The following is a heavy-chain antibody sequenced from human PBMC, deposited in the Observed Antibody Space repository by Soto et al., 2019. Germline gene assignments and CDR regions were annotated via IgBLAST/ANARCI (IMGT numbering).Heavy chain of an antibody. Sequence: PSETLSLTCTVSGGSISSYYWSWIRQPPGKGLEWIGYIYYSGSTYYNPSLKSRVTISVDTSKNQFSLNLSSVTAADTAVYYCARGMTTVTTYDYWGQGTLVTVSS. V-gene: IGHV4-59*12. CDR2: IYYSGST. D-gene: IGHD4-4*01. CDR1: GGSISSYY. CDR3: ARGMTTVTTYDY. J-gene: IGHJ4*02.